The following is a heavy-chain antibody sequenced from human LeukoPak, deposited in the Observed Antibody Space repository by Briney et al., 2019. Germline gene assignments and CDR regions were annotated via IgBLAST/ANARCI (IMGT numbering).Heavy chain of an antibody. D-gene: IGHD3-3*01. CDR2: INHSGST. J-gene: IGHJ6*02. CDR1: GGSFSGYY. V-gene: IGHV4-34*01. Sequence: SETLSLTCAVYGGSFSGYYWSWIRQPPGKGLEWIGEINHSGSTNYNPSLKSRVTISVDTSKNQLSLKLSSVTAADTAVYYCARVAYDFWSGYYNYGMDVWGQGTTVTVSS. CDR3: ARVAYDFWSGYYNYGMDV.